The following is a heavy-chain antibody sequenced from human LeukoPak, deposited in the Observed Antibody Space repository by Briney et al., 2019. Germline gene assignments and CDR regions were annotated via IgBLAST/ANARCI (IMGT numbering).Heavy chain of an antibody. CDR2: IIPIFGTA. V-gene: IGHV1-69*05. D-gene: IGHD3-10*01. J-gene: IGHJ5*02. CDR3: ASHGSGIGGYWFDP. CDR1: GGTFSSYA. Sequence: SVKVSCKASGGTFSSYAISWVRQAPGQGLEWIGGIIPIFGTANYAQKFQGRVTITTDESTSTAYMELSSLRSEDTAVYYCASHGSGIGGYWFDPWGQGTLVTVSS.